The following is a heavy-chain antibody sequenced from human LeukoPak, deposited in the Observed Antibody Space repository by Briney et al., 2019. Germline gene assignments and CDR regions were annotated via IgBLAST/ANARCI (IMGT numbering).Heavy chain of an antibody. Sequence: GASVKVSCKASGYTFTSYDINWVRQATGQGLEWMGWMNPNSGNTNYAQKLQGRVTMTTDTSTSTAYMELRSLRSDDTVVYYCARSKRSGSFHFDYWGQGTLVTVSS. D-gene: IGHD1-26*01. J-gene: IGHJ4*02. CDR2: MNPNSGNT. CDR1: GYTFTSYD. CDR3: ARSKRSGSFHFDY. V-gene: IGHV1-18*01.